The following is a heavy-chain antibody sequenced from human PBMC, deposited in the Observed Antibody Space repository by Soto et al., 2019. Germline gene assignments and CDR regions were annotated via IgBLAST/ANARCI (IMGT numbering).Heavy chain of an antibody. D-gene: IGHD2-2*01. J-gene: IGHJ4*02. CDR1: GGTFSSYT. Sequence: GASVKVSCKASGGTFSSYTISWVRQAPGQGLEWMGRIIPILGIANYAQKFQGRVTITADKSTSTAYMELSSLRSEDTAVYYCARGRSTSWDLFEYWGQGTLVTVSS. CDR3: ARGRSTSWDLFEY. CDR2: IIPILGIA. V-gene: IGHV1-69*02.